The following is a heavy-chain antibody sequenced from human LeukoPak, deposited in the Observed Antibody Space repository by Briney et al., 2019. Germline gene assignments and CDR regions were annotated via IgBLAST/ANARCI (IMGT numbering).Heavy chain of an antibody. Sequence: GGSLRLSCAASGFTFSNYAMNWVRQAPGKGLEWVSAISSSGGSTYYADSVKGRFTISRDNSKNTLYLQMNSLRAEDTAVYYCARDLNYEVDAFDIWGQGTMVTVSS. CDR3: ARDLNYEVDAFDI. CDR2: ISSSGGST. CDR1: GFTFSNYA. J-gene: IGHJ3*02. V-gene: IGHV3-23*01. D-gene: IGHD3-16*01.